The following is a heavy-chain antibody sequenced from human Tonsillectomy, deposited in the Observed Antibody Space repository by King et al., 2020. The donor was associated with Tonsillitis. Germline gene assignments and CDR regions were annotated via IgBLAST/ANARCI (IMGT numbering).Heavy chain of an antibody. Sequence: QLQESGPGLVKPSETLSLTCTVSGGSISSTSHYWGWIRQPPGKGLEWIGSIYYSGNTYYNPSLKSRVTISVDTSKNQLSLKLSSVTAADTAVYYCARNLPAAGLVVSVLWGQGTLVTVSS. J-gene: IGHJ4*02. CDR3: ARNLPAAGLVVSVL. V-gene: IGHV4-39*01. CDR2: IYYSGNT. D-gene: IGHD3-22*01. CDR1: GGSISSTSHY.